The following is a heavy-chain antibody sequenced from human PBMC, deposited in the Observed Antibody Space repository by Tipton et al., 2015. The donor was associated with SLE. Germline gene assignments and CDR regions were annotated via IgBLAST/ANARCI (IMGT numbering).Heavy chain of an antibody. CDR3: ARSGYDFLSGYYGYYFDY. V-gene: IGHV4-4*07. CDR2: TYTSGST. Sequence: TLSLTCTVSGGSISSYYWSWIRQPAGKGLEWTGRTYTSGSTNYSPSLKSRVTMSVDASKNQFSLKLSSVTAADTAVYFCARSGYDFLSGYYGYYFDYWGPGTLVTVSS. CDR1: GGSISSYY. D-gene: IGHD3-3*01. J-gene: IGHJ4*02.